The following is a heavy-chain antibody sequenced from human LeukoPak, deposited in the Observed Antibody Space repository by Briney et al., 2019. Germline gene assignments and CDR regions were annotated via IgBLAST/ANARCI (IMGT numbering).Heavy chain of an antibody. CDR2: IYYSGST. J-gene: IGHJ4*02. D-gene: IGHD2/OR15-2a*01. CDR3: ARPMQDVTDFDY. CDR1: GGSISGSSYY. V-gene: IGHV4-39*01. Sequence: SETLSLTCTVSGGSISGSSYYWGWIRQPPGKGLEWIGSIYYSGSTYYNPSLKSRVTISVDTSKNQFSLKLSSVTAADTAVYYCARPMQDVTDFDYWGQGTLVTVSS.